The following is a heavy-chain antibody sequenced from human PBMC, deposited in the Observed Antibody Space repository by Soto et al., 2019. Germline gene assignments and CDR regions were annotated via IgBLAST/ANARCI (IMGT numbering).Heavy chain of an antibody. D-gene: IGHD3-9*01. CDR1: GDSINSDKYY. Sequence: SETLSLTCSVSGDSINSDKYYWGWIRQPPGKGLEWIGSIYYRGNTYYNPSLQTRVTISLDKSKSQFSLKLNSVTAANSAVYFCARLEGLATISYYFDFWGQGALVTVSS. CDR3: ARLEGLATISYYFDF. V-gene: IGHV4-39*01. CDR2: IYYRGNT. J-gene: IGHJ4*02.